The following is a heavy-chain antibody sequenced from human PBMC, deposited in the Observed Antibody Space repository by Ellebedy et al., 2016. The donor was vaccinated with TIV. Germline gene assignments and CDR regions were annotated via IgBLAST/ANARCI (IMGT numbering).Heavy chain of an antibody. J-gene: IGHJ4*02. Sequence: GESLKISXAASGFTFSSYAMTWVRQAPGKGLEWVSVISGSGGSTYYADSVRGRFTISRDSAGNSLYLQMNGLRVEDTAVYFCARTRGGEFDSWGQGSLVTVSS. V-gene: IGHV3-23*01. CDR3: ARTRGGEFDS. D-gene: IGHD3-10*01. CDR1: GFTFSSYA. CDR2: ISGSGGST.